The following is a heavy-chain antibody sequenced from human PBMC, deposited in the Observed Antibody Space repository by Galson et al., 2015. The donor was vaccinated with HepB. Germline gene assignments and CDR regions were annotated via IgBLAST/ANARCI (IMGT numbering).Heavy chain of an antibody. CDR3: AKDLGAGGGSYFDY. J-gene: IGHJ4*02. D-gene: IGHD2-15*01. V-gene: IGHV3-23*01. CDR2: ISGNGVNT. Sequence: SLRLSCAPSGFTFSSFAMSWVRQAPGKGLEWVSAISGNGVNTYYADSVKGRFTISRDNSKNTLYLQMNSLRADDTAIYYCAKDLGAGGGSYFDYWGQGALVTVSS. CDR1: GFTFSSFA.